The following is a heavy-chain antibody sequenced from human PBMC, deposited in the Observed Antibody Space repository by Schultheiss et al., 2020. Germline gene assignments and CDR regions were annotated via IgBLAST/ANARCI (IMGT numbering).Heavy chain of an antibody. Sequence: GGSLRLSCAASGFTFSNAWMSWVRQAPGKGLEWVGRIKSKTDGGTTDYAAPVKGRFTISRDDSKNTLYLQMNSLKTEDTAVYYCTTGGTWIQLWSAPYYFDYWGQGTLVTVYS. CDR1: GFTFSNAW. D-gene: IGHD5-18*01. J-gene: IGHJ4*02. CDR2: IKSKTDGGTT. V-gene: IGHV3-15*01. CDR3: TTGGTWIQLWSAPYYFDY.